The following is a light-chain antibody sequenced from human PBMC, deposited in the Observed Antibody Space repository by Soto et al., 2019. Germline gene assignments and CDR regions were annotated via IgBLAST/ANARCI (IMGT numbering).Light chain of an antibody. Sequence: TVLTQSPATLSVSPGERASLSCRASQSVSINLAWYQQKPGQAPRLLIYGASNRATGIPARFSGSGSGTEFTLTINSLQSEDFAVYYCQEYDNWPPEGTFGQGTKVEV. CDR1: QSVSIN. CDR3: QEYDNWPPEGT. V-gene: IGKV3-15*01. J-gene: IGKJ1*01. CDR2: GAS.